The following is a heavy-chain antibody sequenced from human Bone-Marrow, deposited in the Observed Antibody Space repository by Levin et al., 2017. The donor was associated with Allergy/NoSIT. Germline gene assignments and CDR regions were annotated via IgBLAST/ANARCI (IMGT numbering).Heavy chain of an antibody. Sequence: PGESLKISCKVSGYTLSELSMHWVRQAPGKGLEWMGGFDFEDGETIYPEKFQGRVTMTEDTSTDTAYMEMNTLRSEDTAVYYCATSPSYYDSSLVIWGQGTLVTVSS. CDR3: ATSPSYYDSSLVI. J-gene: IGHJ4*02. D-gene: IGHD3-22*01. CDR1: GYTLSELS. V-gene: IGHV1-24*01. CDR2: FDFEDGET.